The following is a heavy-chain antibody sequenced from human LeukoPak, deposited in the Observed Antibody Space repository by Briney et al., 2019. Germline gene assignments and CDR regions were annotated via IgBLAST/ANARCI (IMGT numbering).Heavy chain of an antibody. CDR1: GFTFNSYG. J-gene: IGHJ5*02. CDR3: ARDQAYHSSSWYEGANWFDP. Sequence: PGGSLRLSCAASGFTFNSYGMHWVRQAPGKGLEWVAVIWYDGSNKYYADSVKGRFTISRDNSKNTLYLQMNSLRAEDTAVYYCARDQAYHSSSWYEGANWFDPWGQGTLVTVSS. CDR2: IWYDGSNK. V-gene: IGHV3-33*08. D-gene: IGHD6-13*01.